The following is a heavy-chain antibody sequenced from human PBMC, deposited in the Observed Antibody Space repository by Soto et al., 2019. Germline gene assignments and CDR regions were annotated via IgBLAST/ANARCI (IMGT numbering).Heavy chain of an antibody. D-gene: IGHD3-3*01. Sequence: GASVKVSCKASGCSFTSYDINWVRQAAGQGLEWMGWVNPNSNNIRYIESFQGRVTMTRNTSINTASMEVRRLRSEDTAVYYCARSITIFGVVIVLNYYYGMDVWGQGTTVTVSS. CDR2: VNPNSNNI. J-gene: IGHJ6*02. CDR3: ARSITIFGVVIVLNYYYGMDV. V-gene: IGHV1-8*01. CDR1: GCSFTSYD.